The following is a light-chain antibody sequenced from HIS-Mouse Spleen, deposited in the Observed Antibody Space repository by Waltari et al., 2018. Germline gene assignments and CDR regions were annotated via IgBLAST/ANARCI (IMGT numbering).Light chain of an antibody. CDR1: VLAKKQY. CDR3: YSAADNSGV. Sequence: SYELTQPSSVSVSPGQTARITCSGDVLAKKQYARWFQQKPGQAPVLVIYKDSERPSGIPERFSGSSSGTTVTLTISGAQVEDEADYYCYSAADNSGVFGGGTKLTVL. V-gene: IGLV3-27*01. CDR2: KDS. J-gene: IGLJ2*01.